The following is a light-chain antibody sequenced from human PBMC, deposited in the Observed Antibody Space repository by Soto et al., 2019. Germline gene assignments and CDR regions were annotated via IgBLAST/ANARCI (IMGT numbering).Light chain of an antibody. CDR2: DVS. V-gene: IGLV2-14*03. J-gene: IGLJ1*01. CDR3: STYKTGNTPQKV. CDR1: SSDVGGYNY. Sequence: HSVLTQPASVFRSPGQSLTISCTGNSSDVGGYNYVSWYQHHPGKAPKLMIYDVSNRPSGVSNRFSGSKSGNTASLTISGLQPEDDVDYYCSTYKTGNTPQKVLGPGTKVTV.